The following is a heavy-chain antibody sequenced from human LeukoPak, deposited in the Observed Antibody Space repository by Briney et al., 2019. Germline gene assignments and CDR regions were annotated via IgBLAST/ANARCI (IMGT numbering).Heavy chain of an antibody. V-gene: IGHV3-30-3*01. CDR3: ARSSNTYDFWSGSDY. CDR2: ISYDGSNK. Sequence: PGGSLRLSCAASGFTFSSYAMHWVRQAPGKGLEWVAVISYDGSNKYYADSVKGRFTISRDNSKNTLYLQMNSLRAEDTAVYYCARSSNTYDFWSGSDYWGQGTLVTVSS. J-gene: IGHJ4*02. CDR1: GFTFSSYA. D-gene: IGHD3-3*01.